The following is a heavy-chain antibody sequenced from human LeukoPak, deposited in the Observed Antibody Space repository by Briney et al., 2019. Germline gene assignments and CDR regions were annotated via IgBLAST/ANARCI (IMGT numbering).Heavy chain of an antibody. V-gene: IGHV4-59*01. CDR3: ARLGHCSGGSCSYYFDY. Sequence: SETLSLTCTVCGGSISSYYWSWIRQPPGKGLEWIGYIYYSGSTKYNPSLNSRVTISVDTSKNQFSLKLSSVTAADTAVYYCARLGHCSGGSCSYYFDYWGQGTLVTVSS. D-gene: IGHD2-15*01. CDR1: GGSISSYY. J-gene: IGHJ4*02. CDR2: IYYSGST.